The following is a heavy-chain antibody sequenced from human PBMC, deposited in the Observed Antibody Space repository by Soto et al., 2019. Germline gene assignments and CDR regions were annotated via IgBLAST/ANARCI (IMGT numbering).Heavy chain of an antibody. CDR3: ASVVVGAPRQPCFDH. D-gene: IGHD2-15*01. Sequence: PSETLSLTCTVSHGSITSGDYFWAWIRQPPGKGLEFIGSVHSSGGTYYSPSLKSRASISIDKSKNRFSLKLTSVNAGDTPVYVCASVVVGAPRQPCFDHWVQGTLVTVSS. V-gene: IGHV4-39*01. J-gene: IGHJ4*02. CDR2: VHSSGGT. CDR1: HGSITSGDYF.